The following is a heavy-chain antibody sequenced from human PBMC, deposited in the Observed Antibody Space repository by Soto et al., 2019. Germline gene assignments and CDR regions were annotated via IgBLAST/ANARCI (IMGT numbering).Heavy chain of an antibody. D-gene: IGHD6-19*01. V-gene: IGHV3-21*01. Sequence: EVQLVESGGGLVKPGGSLRLSCAASGFTFSSYSMNWVRQAPGKGLEWVSSISSSSSYIYYADSVKGRFTISRDNAKNFLYLEMNSLRAEDTAVYYCARGHTPVAGRYWYFDLWGRGTLVTVSS. CDR1: GFTFSSYS. CDR3: ARGHTPVAGRYWYFDL. J-gene: IGHJ2*01. CDR2: ISSSSSYI.